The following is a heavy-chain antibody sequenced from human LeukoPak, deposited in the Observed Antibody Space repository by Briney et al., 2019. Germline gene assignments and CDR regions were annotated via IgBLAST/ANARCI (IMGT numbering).Heavy chain of an antibody. V-gene: IGHV5-51*01. CDR2: ISPSDSHA. CDR3: ARRGSGSSLDY. D-gene: IGHD1-26*01. Sequence: GESLKISCQGSGYNFPTYSIGWVRQMPGKGLEWMGIISPSDSHARYSPSFQGQVTMSVDKSVSTAYLQWSSLKASDTAMYYCARRGSGSSLDYWGQGTLVTVSS. CDR1: GYNFPTYS. J-gene: IGHJ4*02.